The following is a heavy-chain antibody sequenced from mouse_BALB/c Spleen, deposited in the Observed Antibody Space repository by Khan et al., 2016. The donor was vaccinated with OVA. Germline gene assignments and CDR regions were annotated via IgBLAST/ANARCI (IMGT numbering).Heavy chain of an antibody. CDR1: GYSITSDYA. Sequence: EVQLQESGPGLVKPSQSLSLTCTVTGYSITSDYAWNWIRQFPGNKLEWMGYISYSGRPSYNPSLISRLSITRDTSKNKFFLPLNSVTTEDTATYYCARSVTITTVVATDFDYWGQGTTLTVSS. V-gene: IGHV3-2*02. J-gene: IGHJ2*01. D-gene: IGHD1-1*01. CDR3: ARSVTITTVVATDFDY. CDR2: ISYSGRP.